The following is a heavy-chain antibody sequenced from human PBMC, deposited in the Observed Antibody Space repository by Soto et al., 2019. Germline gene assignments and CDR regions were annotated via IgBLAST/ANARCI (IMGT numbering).Heavy chain of an antibody. D-gene: IGHD3-16*02. Sequence: GGSLRLSCAASGFTFDDYAMNWVRQAPGKGLEWVSGMSWNSGNIGYADSVKGRFTISRDNAKNSLYLQMNSLRAEDTALYYCAKDIGVRPAGLWGSYRNHPMDVWGKGTTVTVSS. CDR1: GFTFDDYA. J-gene: IGHJ6*04. CDR2: MSWNSGNI. CDR3: AKDIGVRPAGLWGSYRNHPMDV. V-gene: IGHV3-9*01.